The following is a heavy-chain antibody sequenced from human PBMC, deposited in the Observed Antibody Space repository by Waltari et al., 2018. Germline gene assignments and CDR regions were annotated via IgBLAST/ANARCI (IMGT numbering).Heavy chain of an antibody. CDR2: CHGGGDT. J-gene: IGHJ4*02. V-gene: IGHV3-23*03. CDR1: GFLFSSYT. D-gene: IGHD2-21*01. CDR3: AKGGDRASFDY. Sequence: VQLLESGGGLVQPGGSLRLSCAASGFLFSSYTMNWVRQASGKELECVSGCHGGGDTGYAESVKGRFTMSRDNSNNRRELQMNSLRPEDTAVYDCAKGGDRASFDYWGQGALVTVSS.